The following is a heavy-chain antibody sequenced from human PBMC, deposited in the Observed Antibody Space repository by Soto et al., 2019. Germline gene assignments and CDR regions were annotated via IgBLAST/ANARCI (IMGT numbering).Heavy chain of an antibody. Sequence: QVQLQESGPRLVKPSQTLSLTCSVSGASIRSGRYYWSWIRQSPGRGMEWIGYIYYTGTTHYNPAAKSRVTILLDNSKDQFSLTLTSVPAADTAIYYCATVLHDYGTNWVDSWGQGTQVTVSS. D-gene: IGHD3-16*01. CDR3: ATVLHDYGTNWVDS. V-gene: IGHV4-30-4*01. CDR2: IYYTGTT. J-gene: IGHJ5*01. CDR1: GASIRSGRYY.